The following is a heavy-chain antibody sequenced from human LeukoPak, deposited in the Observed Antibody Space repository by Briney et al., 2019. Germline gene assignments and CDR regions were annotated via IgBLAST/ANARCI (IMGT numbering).Heavy chain of an antibody. V-gene: IGHV4-34*01. CDR2: INHSGST. Sequence: SETLSLTCAVYGGSFSGYYWSWIRQPPGQGLEWIGEINHSGSTNYNPSLKSRVTISVDTSKTQFSLKLSSVTAADTAVYYCARGGDGYTYDAIDIWGQGTMVTVSS. CDR1: GGSFSGYY. CDR3: ARGGDGYTYDAIDI. D-gene: IGHD5-18*01. J-gene: IGHJ3*02.